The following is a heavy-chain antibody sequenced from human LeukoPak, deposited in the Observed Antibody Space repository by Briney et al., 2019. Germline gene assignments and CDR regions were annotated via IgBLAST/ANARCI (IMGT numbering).Heavy chain of an antibody. J-gene: IGHJ2*01. CDR1: GFTFSSYD. Sequence: PGGSLRLSCAASGFTFSSYDMHWVRQATGKGLEWVSAIGTAGDTYYPGSVKGRFTISRENAKNSLYLQMNSLRAGDTAVYYCARGVSGSLGGAWYFDLWGRGTLVTVSS. CDR3: ARGVSGSLGGAWYFDL. D-gene: IGHD1-26*01. V-gene: IGHV3-13*01. CDR2: IGTAGDT.